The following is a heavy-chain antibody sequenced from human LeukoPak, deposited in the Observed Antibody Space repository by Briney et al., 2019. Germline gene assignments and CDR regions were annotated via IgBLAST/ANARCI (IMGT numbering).Heavy chain of an antibody. J-gene: IGHJ6*03. V-gene: IGHV1-69*05. D-gene: IGHD3-10*01. CDR3: ARGVINYYYMDV. CDR2: IIPIFGTA. CDR1: GGTISSYA. Sequence: SVKVSCKASGGTISSYAISWMRQAPGQGLEWMGGIIPIFGTANYAQKFQGRVTITTDESTSTAYMELSSLRSEDTAVYYCARGVINYYYMDVWGKGTTVTVSS.